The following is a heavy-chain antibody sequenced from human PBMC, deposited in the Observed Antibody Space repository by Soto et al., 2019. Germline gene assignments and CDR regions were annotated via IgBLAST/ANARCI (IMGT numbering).Heavy chain of an antibody. CDR1: GYTFTGYY. Sequence: ASVKVSCKASGYTFTGYYMHWVRQAPGQGLEWMGWINPNSGGTNYAQKFQGRVTMTRDTSISTAYMELSRLRSDDTAVYYCARRAGIPVGYYYYCGMDVWGQGTTFPVS. J-gene: IGHJ6*02. CDR2: INPNSGGT. D-gene: IGHD6-19*01. V-gene: IGHV1-2*02. CDR3: ARRAGIPVGYYYYCGMDV.